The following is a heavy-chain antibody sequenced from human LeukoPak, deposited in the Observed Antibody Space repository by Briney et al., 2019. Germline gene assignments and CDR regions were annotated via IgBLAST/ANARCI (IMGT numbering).Heavy chain of an antibody. V-gene: IGHV4-59*12. Sequence: SETLSPTCTVSGGSISSYYWSWIRQPPGKGLEWIGYIYYSGSTNYNPSLKSRVTISVDTSKNQFSLKLSSVTAADTAVYYCARGSAITIFGVVIISSDYYGMDVWGQGTTVTVSS. J-gene: IGHJ6*02. CDR3: ARGSAITIFGVVIISSDYYGMDV. CDR2: IYYSGST. D-gene: IGHD3-3*01. CDR1: GGSISSYY.